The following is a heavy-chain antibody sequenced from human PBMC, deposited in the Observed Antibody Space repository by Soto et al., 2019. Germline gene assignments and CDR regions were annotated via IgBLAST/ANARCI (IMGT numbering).Heavy chain of an antibody. J-gene: IGHJ6*03. CDR1: GGSFSGYY. CDR3: ARMEGYCSGGSCYSGLIPGYYYYMDV. V-gene: IGHV4-34*01. CDR2: INHSGST. Sequence: SETLSLTCAVYGGSFSGYYWSWIRQPPGKGLEWIGEINHSGSTNYNPSLKSRVTISVDTSKNQFSLKLSSVTAADTAVYYCARMEGYCSGGSCYSGLIPGYYYYMDVWGKGTTVTVSS. D-gene: IGHD2-15*01.